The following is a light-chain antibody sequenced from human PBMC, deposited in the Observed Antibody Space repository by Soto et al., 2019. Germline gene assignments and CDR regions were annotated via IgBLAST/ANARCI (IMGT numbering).Light chain of an antibody. Sequence: DIQMTQSPSSLSVSVGDRVTITCRASQSISSYLNWYQQKPGKAPKLLIYGASSLQSGVPSRFSGSGSGTDFTLTISSLQPEDFATYYCHQSYRIPPLPFGGGPKLEIK. J-gene: IGKJ4*01. CDR3: HQSYRIPPLP. V-gene: IGKV1-39*01. CDR2: GAS. CDR1: QSISSY.